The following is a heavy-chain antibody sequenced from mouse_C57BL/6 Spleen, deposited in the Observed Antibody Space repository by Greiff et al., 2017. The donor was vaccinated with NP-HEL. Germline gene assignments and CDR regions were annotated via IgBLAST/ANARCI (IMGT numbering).Heavy chain of an antibody. CDR2: INPSNGGT. D-gene: IGHD2-10*01. CDR3: ARDSYYGNYLAY. Sequence: QVQLKEPGTELVKPGASVKLSCKASGYTFTSYWMHWVKQRPGQGLEWIGNINPSNGGTNYNEKFKSKATLTVDKSSSTAYMQLSSLTSEDSAVYYCARDSYYGNYLAYWGQGTLVTVSA. CDR1: GYTFTSYW. V-gene: IGHV1-53*01. J-gene: IGHJ3*01.